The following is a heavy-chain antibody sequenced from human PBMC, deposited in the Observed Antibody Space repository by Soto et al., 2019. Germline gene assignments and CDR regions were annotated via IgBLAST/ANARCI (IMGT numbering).Heavy chain of an antibody. J-gene: IGHJ4*02. CDR2: NYPGDSDT. CDR1: GYSFTSYW. CDR3: ARLPSVTPSHFDS. D-gene: IGHD4-17*01. Sequence: EVQLVQSGAEVKKPGESLKISCKGSGYSFTSYWIGCVRQMPGKGLEWMGINYPGDSDTRYSPSFQGQVTIAADKSISTAYLQWSSLKASDTDMYYCARLPSVTPSHFDSWGQGTLVTVSS. V-gene: IGHV5-51*03.